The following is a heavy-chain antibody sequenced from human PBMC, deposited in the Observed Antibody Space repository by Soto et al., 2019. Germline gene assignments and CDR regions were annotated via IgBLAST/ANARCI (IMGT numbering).Heavy chain of an antibody. CDR1: GGTFSSYA. V-gene: IGHV1-69*06. Sequence: QVQLVQSGAEVKKPGSSVKVSCKASGGTFSSYAISWVRQAPGQGLEWMGGIIPIFGTANYAQKFQGRVTITADKSTSTAYMELSSLRSEDTAVYYCARVLPGGGYPHDYFDYWGQGTLVTVSS. CDR3: ARVLPGGGYPHDYFDY. J-gene: IGHJ4*02. CDR2: IIPIFGTA. D-gene: IGHD2-15*01.